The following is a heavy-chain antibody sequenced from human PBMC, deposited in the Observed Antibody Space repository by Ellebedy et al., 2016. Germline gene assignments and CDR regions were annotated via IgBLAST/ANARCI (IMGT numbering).Heavy chain of an antibody. CDR1: GGTFSSYA. CDR2: IIPIFGTA. CDR3: ARGVDDRNYYYYYMDV. J-gene: IGHJ6*03. Sequence: SVKVSXKASGGTFSSYAISWVRQAPGQGLEWMGGIIPIFGTANYAQKFQGRVTITADESTSTAYMELSSLRSEDTAVYYCARGVDDRNYYYYYMDVWGKGTTVTVSS. V-gene: IGHV1-69*13. D-gene: IGHD1-1*01.